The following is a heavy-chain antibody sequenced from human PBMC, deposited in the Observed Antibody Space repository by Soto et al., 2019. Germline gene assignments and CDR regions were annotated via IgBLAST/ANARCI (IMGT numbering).Heavy chain of an antibody. CDR3: VTSEGRDGYSFDY. J-gene: IGHJ4*02. D-gene: IGHD5-12*01. CDR2: IIPMFGTP. Sequence: SVKVSCKASGVTFNRQDMRWVRQAPGQGLEWMGGIIPMFGTPHYAEKFQDRVTITADESTGTAYLELSSLTSEDTAVYYCVTSEGRDGYSFDYWGPGTLVTVSS. CDR1: GVTFNRQD. V-gene: IGHV1-69*13.